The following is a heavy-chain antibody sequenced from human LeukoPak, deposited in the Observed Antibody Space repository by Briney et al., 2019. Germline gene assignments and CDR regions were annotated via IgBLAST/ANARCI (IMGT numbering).Heavy chain of an antibody. CDR1: GYTFTGYY. Sequence: ASVKVSCKASGYTFTGYYMHWVRQAPGQGLEWMGWINPNRGGTSFAQKLKGRVTMTRDTSISTAYMELSRLRSDDTAVYYCARVGFCSGGLCPYYFDYWGQGTLVTVSS. CDR2: INPNRGGT. J-gene: IGHJ4*02. D-gene: IGHD2-15*01. V-gene: IGHV1-2*02. CDR3: ARVGFCSGGLCPYYFDY.